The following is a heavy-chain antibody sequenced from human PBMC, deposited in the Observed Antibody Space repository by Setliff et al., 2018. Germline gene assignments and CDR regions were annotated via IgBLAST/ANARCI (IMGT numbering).Heavy chain of an antibody. CDR1: GGPTIGYY. CDR3: ARGLHSGTY. D-gene: IGHD1-26*01. J-gene: IGHJ4*02. Sequence: SETLSLTCAVSGGPTIGYYWTWIRQAPGKGLEWIGYIHPWGGSSESTNYSPSLKSRITISLDKSKSQFSLKLTSVTVADTAVYYCARGLHSGTYWGQGSLVTVSS. CDR2: IHPWGGSSEST. V-gene: IGHV4-59*08.